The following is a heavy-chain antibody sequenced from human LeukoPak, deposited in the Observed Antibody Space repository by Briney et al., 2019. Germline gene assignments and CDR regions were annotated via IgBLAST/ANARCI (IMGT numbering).Heavy chain of an antibody. CDR3: ARRAPGYCSSTSCYGRGIWFDP. V-gene: IGHV4-39*01. CDR2: IYYSGST. J-gene: IGHJ5*02. CDR1: GGSISSSSYY. Sequence: PETPSLTCTVSGGSISSSSYYWGWIRQPPGKGLEWIGSIYYSGSTYYNPSLKSRVTISVATFKNQFSLKLSSVTAADTAVYYCARRAPGYCSSTSCYGRGIWFDPWGQGTPGTVSS. D-gene: IGHD2-2*03.